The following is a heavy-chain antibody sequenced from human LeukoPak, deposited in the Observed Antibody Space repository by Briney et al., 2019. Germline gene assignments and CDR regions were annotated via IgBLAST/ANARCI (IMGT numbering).Heavy chain of an antibody. CDR2: IYTSGST. CDR1: GGSISTYY. J-gene: IGHJ4*02. V-gene: IGHV4-4*07. D-gene: IGHD6-19*01. Sequence: ETLXLTCTVSGGSISTYYWNWIRQPAGKGLEWIGRIYTSGSTNYNPSLKSRVTMSVDTSKNQFSLKLSSVTAADTAVYYCARGKVVAGTPGQNSWDYWGQGTLVTVSS. CDR3: ARGKVVAGTPGQNSWDY.